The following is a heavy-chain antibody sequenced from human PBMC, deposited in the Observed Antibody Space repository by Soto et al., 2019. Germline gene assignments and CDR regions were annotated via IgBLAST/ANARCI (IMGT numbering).Heavy chain of an antibody. J-gene: IGHJ4*02. CDR2: IKQDGSEK. V-gene: IGHV3-7*05. D-gene: IGHD6-6*01. CDR3: ARDGGSSSEFDY. Sequence: GGPLRQACAASGFTISSYWMSWVRKAPGKGLEWVANIKQDGSEKYYVDSVKGRFTISRDNAKNSLYLQMNSLRAEDTAVYYCARDGGSSSEFDYWGQGTLVTVSS. CDR1: GFTISSYW.